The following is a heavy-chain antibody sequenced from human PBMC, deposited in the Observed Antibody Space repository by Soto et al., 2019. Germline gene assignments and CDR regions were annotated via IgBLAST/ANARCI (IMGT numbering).Heavy chain of an antibody. J-gene: IGHJ3*01. V-gene: IGHV3-33*01. CDR1: GFTFSSYG. Sequence: GGSLRLSCAASGFTFSSYGMHWVRQAPGKGLEWVAVIWYDGSNKYYADSVKGRFTISRDNSKNTLYLQMNSLRAEDTAVYYCARDPGFLEINFWGQGTMVTVSS. D-gene: IGHD3-3*01. CDR2: IWYDGSNK. CDR3: ARDPGFLEINF.